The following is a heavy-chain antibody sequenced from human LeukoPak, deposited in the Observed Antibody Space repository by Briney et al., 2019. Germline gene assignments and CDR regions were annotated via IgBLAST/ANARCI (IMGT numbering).Heavy chain of an antibody. CDR3: GRRHVVPAAMMMYYYYYGMDV. D-gene: IGHD2-2*01. CDR1: GYTFTSYD. J-gene: IGHJ6*02. CDR2: MNPNSGNT. Sequence: GASVKVSCKASGYTFTSYDINWVRQATGQGLEWMGWMNPNSGNTGYAQKFQGRVTMTRNTSISTAYMELSSLRSEDTAVYYCGRRHVVPAAMMMYYYYYGMDVWGQGTTVTVSS. V-gene: IGHV1-8*01.